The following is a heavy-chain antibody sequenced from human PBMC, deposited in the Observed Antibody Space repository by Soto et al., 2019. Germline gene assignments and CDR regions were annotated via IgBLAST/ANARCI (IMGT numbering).Heavy chain of an antibody. J-gene: IGHJ5*02. CDR1: GFTVSSSG. D-gene: IGHD3-16*01. V-gene: IGHV3-48*02. CDR3: ARNPEGFDNCFDP. CDR2: ISSSSSSII. Sequence: EVQLVESGGGLVQPGGSLRLSCAASGFTVSSSGMNWVRQAPGKGLEWVSYISSSSSSIIHYTESVKGRFTISRDSAKNSLYLQMNSLRDEDTAVDYCARNPEGFDNCFDPWGEGTLVTVSS.